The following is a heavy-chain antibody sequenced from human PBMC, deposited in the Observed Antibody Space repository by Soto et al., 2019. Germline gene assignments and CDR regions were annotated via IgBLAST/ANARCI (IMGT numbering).Heavy chain of an antibody. CDR3: ARRYYDSSGYPVGLDY. V-gene: IGHV1-3*01. CDR1: GYTFTSYA. J-gene: IGHJ4*02. D-gene: IGHD3-22*01. Sequence: ASVKVSCKASGYTFTSYAMYWVRQAPGQRLEWMGWINAGNGNTKYSQKFQGRVTITRDTSASTAYMELSSLRSEDTAVYYCARRYYDSSGYPVGLDYWGQGTLVTVSS. CDR2: INAGNGNT.